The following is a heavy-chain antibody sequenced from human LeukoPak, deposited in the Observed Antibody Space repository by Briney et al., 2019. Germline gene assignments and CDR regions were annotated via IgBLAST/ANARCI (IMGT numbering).Heavy chain of an antibody. Sequence: PGRSLRLSCVASGFTFSSYAMHWVRQAPGKGLEWVALISYDGRDIYYLDSVEGRFTISRDNSKNTVYLQMNSLRTEDTAVYYCAKPPKDDNASWYYYFDSWGQGTLVTVSS. CDR2: ISYDGRDI. J-gene: IGHJ4*02. V-gene: IGHV3-30*18. D-gene: IGHD6-13*01. CDR3: AKPPKDDNASWYYYFDS. CDR1: GFTFSSYA.